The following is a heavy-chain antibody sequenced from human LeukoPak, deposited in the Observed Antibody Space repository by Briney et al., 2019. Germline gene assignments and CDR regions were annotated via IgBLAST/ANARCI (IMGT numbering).Heavy chain of an antibody. Sequence: GGSLRLSCAASGFRFSTYSMTWVRQAPGKGLEWVSSIRGGGEDTYYADSVKGRFTISRDNSKNTLYLQMNSLRAEDTAVYYCAKGIYSSGWSYFDYWGHGTLVTVSS. J-gene: IGHJ4*01. CDR3: AKGIYSSGWSYFDY. CDR2: IRGGGEDT. D-gene: IGHD6-19*01. V-gene: IGHV3-23*01. CDR1: GFRFSTYS.